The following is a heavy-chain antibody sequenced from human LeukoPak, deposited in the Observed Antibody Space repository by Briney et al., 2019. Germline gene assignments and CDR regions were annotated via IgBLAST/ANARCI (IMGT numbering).Heavy chain of an antibody. Sequence: GGSLRLSCAASGFTFDDYAMHWVRQAPGECLEWVSLISGDGGSTYYADSVKGRFTISRDNSKNSLYLQMNSLRTEDTALYYCAKDRYVGAQPDYWGQGTLVTVSS. CDR1: GFTFDDYA. D-gene: IGHD3-10*01. CDR2: ISGDGGST. V-gene: IGHV3-43*02. CDR3: AKDRYVGAQPDY. J-gene: IGHJ4*02.